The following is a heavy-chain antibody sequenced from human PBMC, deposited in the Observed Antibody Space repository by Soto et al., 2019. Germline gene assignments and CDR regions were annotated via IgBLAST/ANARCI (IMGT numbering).Heavy chain of an antibody. CDR1: GYTFATSG. Sequence: QVQLVQSGAEVKKPGASVKVSCTASGYTFATSGVSWVRQAPGQGLEWMGWISAYNGNTNYAHKFQGRVTMTTDTSTTTAYRELRSLRSDDTVVYFCTRWEYYYGSVESDYWGQGTLVTVSS. J-gene: IGHJ4*02. D-gene: IGHD3-10*01. V-gene: IGHV1-18*01. CDR3: TRWEYYYGSVESDY. CDR2: ISAYNGNT.